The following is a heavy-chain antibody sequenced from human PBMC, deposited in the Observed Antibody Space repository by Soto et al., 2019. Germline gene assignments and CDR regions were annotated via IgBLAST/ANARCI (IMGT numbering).Heavy chain of an antibody. D-gene: IGHD3-16*02. CDR3: TTYDYIWGNYRYRWAY. CDR2: IKSETDGGTT. J-gene: IGHJ4*02. V-gene: IGHV3-15*01. CDR1: GFPFINAW. Sequence: GGSLRLSCAASGFPFINAWMSWVLQAPGEGLEWVARIKSETDGGTTDYGAPVEGRFTISRDGSKNTLDLQMTNLKTEDTAVHYCTTYDYIWGNYRYRWAYWGQGALVTVSS.